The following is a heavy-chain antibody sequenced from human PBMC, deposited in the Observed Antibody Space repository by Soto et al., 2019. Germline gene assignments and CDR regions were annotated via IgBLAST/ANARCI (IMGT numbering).Heavy chain of an antibody. V-gene: IGHV4-39*01. CDR1: GISVSTSDYY. J-gene: IGHJ4*02. CDR3: AGFVVPASRNSDFDY. Sequence: SETLSLTCTVSGISVSTSDYYWGWVRQPPGKGLDWIGDIYYSGSTFYNPSLRSRVTLSVDTSKNQFSLRLNSVTAADTAVYFCAGFVVPASRNSDFDYWGQGTLVTVSS. D-gene: IGHD2-15*01. CDR2: IYYSGST.